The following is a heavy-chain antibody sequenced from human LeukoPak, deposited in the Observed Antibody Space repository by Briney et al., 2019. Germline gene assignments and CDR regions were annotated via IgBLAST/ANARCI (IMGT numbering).Heavy chain of an antibody. V-gene: IGHV4-59*12. CDR3: ASRYYGSGSYFTETYFDY. Sequence: SETLSLTCTVSGGSISGYYWSWIRQPPGKGLEWIGYIYYSGSTNYNPSLKSRVTISVDTSKNQFSLKLSSVTAADTAVYYCASRYYGSGSYFTETYFDYWGQGTLVTVSS. CDR1: GGSISGYY. D-gene: IGHD3-10*01. CDR2: IYYSGST. J-gene: IGHJ4*02.